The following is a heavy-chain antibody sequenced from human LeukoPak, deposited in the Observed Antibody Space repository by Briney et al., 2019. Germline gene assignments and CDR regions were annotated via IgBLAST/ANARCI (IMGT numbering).Heavy chain of an antibody. V-gene: IGHV4-39*07. CDR1: GGSISSSGYY. CDR2: IYYVGST. Sequence: SETLSLTCTVSGGSISSSGYYWGWIRQPPGKGLEWIGNIYYVGSTYYNPSLNSRVTISVDTSKNQFSLKLNSVTAADTAVYYCARDESSSSWYVVDYWGQGTLVTVSS. J-gene: IGHJ4*02. D-gene: IGHD6-13*01. CDR3: ARDESSSSWYVVDY.